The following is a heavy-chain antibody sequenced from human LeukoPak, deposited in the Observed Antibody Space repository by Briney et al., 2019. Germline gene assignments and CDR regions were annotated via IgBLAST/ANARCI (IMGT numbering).Heavy chain of an antibody. D-gene: IGHD4/OR15-4a*01. CDR2: ISGSGGNT. V-gene: IGHV3-23*01. CDR3: AKGGATAFDP. CDR1: GFTFSSYA. J-gene: IGHJ5*02. Sequence: TGGSLRLSCAASGFTFSSYAMSWVRQTPGMGLEWVPVISGSGGNTNTADSVKGRFTISRDNSKYTLFLQMNSLRAEDTAVYYCAKGGATAFDPWGQGTLVTVSS.